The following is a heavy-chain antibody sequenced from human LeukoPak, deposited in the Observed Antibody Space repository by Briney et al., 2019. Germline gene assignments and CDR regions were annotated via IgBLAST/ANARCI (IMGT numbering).Heavy chain of an antibody. V-gene: IGHV1-18*01. CDR2: ISVYNANT. CDR3: ARAIIAVADFDY. J-gene: IGHJ4*02. CDR1: GYTFSSYV. Sequence: ASVKVSCKASGYTFSSYVISWVRQAPGQGLEWMGWISVYNANTNYVAQKLQGRVTMTTDTSTSTAYMELRSLRSDDTAVYYCARAIIAVADFDYWGQGTLVTVSS. D-gene: IGHD6-19*01.